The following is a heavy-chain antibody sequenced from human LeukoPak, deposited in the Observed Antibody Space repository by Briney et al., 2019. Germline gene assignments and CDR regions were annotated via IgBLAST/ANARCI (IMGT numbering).Heavy chain of an antibody. CDR3: ARNLRDGPLYYYGMDV. CDR2: IWYDGSNK. Sequence: PGGSLRLSCAASGFTFSSYGMHWVRQAPGKGLEWVAVIWYDGSNKYYADSVKGRFTISRDNSKNTLYLQMNSLRAEDTAVYYCARNLRDGPLYYYGMDVWGQGTTVTVSS. V-gene: IGHV3-33*01. J-gene: IGHJ6*02. D-gene: IGHD5-24*01. CDR1: GFTFSSYG.